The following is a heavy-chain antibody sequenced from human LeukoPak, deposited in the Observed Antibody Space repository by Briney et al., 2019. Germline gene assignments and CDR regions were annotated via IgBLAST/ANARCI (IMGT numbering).Heavy chain of an antibody. J-gene: IGHJ3*02. CDR3: AKVLEMATIGDAFDI. CDR2: ISSSSSTI. D-gene: IGHD5-24*01. Sequence: GGSLRLSCAASGFTFSSYSMNWVRQAPGKGLEWVSYISSSSSTIYYADSVKGRFTISRDNAKNSLYLQMNSLRAEDTAVYYCAKVLEMATIGDAFDIWGQGTMVTVSS. V-gene: IGHV3-48*04. CDR1: GFTFSSYS.